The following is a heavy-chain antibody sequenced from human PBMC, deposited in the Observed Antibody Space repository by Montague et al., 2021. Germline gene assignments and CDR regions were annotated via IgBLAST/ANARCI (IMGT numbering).Heavy chain of an antibody. D-gene: IGHD5-12*01. V-gene: IGHV4-39*01. CDR2: IYYSGNT. J-gene: IGHJ2*01. CDR3: ARPNIVTIHWYFDL. CDR1: GGSISSSSYY. Sequence: SETLSLPFPVSGGSISSSSYYWGWIRQPPGKGLEWIGSIYYSGNTYYNPSLKSRVTISVDPSKNQFSPRLSSVTAADTAVYYCARPNIVTIHWYFDLWGRGTLVLVSS.